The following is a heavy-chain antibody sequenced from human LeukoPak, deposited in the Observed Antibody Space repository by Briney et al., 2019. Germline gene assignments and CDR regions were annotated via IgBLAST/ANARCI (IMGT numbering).Heavy chain of an antibody. V-gene: IGHV3-7*01. CDR1: GFTFSSYW. D-gene: IGHD3-16*01. J-gene: IGHJ4*02. Sequence: GGSLRLSCAASGFTFSSYWMSWVRQTPRRGLEWVANIKPDGSEGYYVDSVKGRFTISRDNAKNSLYLQMNSLRAEDTAVYYCARDWGSGYHFDYWGQGTLVTVSS. CDR3: ARDWGSGYHFDY. CDR2: IKPDGSEG.